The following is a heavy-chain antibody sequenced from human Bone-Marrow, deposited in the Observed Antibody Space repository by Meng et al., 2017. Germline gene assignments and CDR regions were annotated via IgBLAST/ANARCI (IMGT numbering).Heavy chain of an antibody. CDR3: ARTYYDSSGYQPHNWFDP. CDR2: IIPIFGTA. V-gene: IGHV1-69*13. D-gene: IGHD3-22*01. CDR1: GGTFSSYA. J-gene: IGHJ5*02. Sequence: SVKVSCKASGGTFSSYAISWVRQAPGQGLEWTGGIIPIFGTANYAQKFQGRVTITADESTSTAYMELSSLRSEDTAVYYCARTYYDSSGYQPHNWFDPWGQGTLVT.